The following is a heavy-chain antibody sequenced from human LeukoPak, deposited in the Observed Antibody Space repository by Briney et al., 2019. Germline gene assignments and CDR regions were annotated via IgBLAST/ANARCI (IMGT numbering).Heavy chain of an antibody. Sequence: ASVKVSCKVSGYTVTELSMHWVRQSPGKGLEWMGGFHPEDGETIYAQKFQGRVTMTEDTSTDTAYMELSSLRSDDTAVYYCARGSRGTWIQLWSQKPYFDYWGQGTLVTVSS. D-gene: IGHD5-18*01. CDR3: ARGSRGTWIQLWSQKPYFDY. CDR1: GYTVTELS. J-gene: IGHJ4*02. V-gene: IGHV1-24*01. CDR2: FHPEDGET.